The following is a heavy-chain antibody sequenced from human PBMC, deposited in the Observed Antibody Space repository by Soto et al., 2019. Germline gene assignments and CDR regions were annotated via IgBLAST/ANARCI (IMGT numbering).Heavy chain of an antibody. V-gene: IGHV3-66*01. Sequence: EVQLVESGGGLVQPGGSLRLSCAASGFTVTTNYMSWVRQPPGKGLEWVSVVYSGGSTYYADSVKGRFTVSRDNSQNTLYLQMNSLRAQYTAVYYCARDFSGKNDPCDIWGQGTVVTFSS. CDR2: VYSGGST. CDR1: GFTVTTNY. CDR3: ARDFSGKNDPCDI. J-gene: IGHJ3*02.